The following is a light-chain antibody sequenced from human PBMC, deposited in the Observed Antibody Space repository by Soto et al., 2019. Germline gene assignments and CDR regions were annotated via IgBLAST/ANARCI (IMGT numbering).Light chain of an antibody. CDR3: SLYTSSSTLV. CDR2: DVS. CDR1: SSDVGGYNY. V-gene: IGLV2-14*01. Sequence: QSALTQPASVSGSPGQSITISCTGTSSDVGGYNYVSWYQQHPGKAPKLMIYDVSNRPSGVSNRVSCSISAITASLTIYGLHSENDADYYGSLYTSSSTLVFGGGTKRTVL. J-gene: IGLJ2*01.